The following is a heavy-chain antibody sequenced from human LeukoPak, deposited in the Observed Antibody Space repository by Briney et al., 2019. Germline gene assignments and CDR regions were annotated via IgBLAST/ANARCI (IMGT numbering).Heavy chain of an antibody. CDR3: ARDRDKRITIFGVVITTPLEDGMDV. V-gene: IGHV1-46*01. J-gene: IGHJ6*02. CDR1: GYTFTSYY. D-gene: IGHD3-3*01. Sequence: ASVKVSCKASGYTFTSYYMHWVRQAPGQGLEWMGIINPSGGSTSYAQKFQGRVTMTTDTSTSTAYMELRSLRSDDTAVYYCARDRDKRITIFGVVITTPLEDGMDVWGQGTTVTVSS. CDR2: INPSGGST.